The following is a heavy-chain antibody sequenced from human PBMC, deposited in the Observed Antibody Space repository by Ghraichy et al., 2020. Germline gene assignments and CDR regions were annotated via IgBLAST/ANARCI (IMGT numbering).Heavy chain of an antibody. CDR1: GGSISSYY. V-gene: IGHV4-59*08. J-gene: IGHJ4*02. CDR2: IYYSGST. Sequence: SQTLSLTCTVSGGSISSYYWSWIRQPPGKGLEWIGYIYYSGSTNYNPSLKSRVTISVDTSKNQFSLKLSSVTAADTAVYYCASTNSSSWYIPDYWGQGTLVTVSS. CDR3: ASTNSSSWYIPDY. D-gene: IGHD6-13*01.